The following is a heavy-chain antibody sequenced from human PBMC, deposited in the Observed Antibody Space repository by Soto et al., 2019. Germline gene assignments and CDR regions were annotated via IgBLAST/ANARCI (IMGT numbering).Heavy chain of an antibody. CDR3: ARGRIAALSHYYYYYGMDV. J-gene: IGHJ6*02. Sequence: QVQLVQSGAEVKKPGASVKVSCKASGYTFTSYAMHWVRQAPGQRLEWMGWINAGNGNKKYSQKFQGRVTITRDTSASTAYMELSSLRSEDTAVYYCARGRIAALSHYYYYYGMDVWGQGTTVTVSS. CDR1: GYTFTSYA. V-gene: IGHV1-3*01. CDR2: INAGNGNK. D-gene: IGHD6-6*01.